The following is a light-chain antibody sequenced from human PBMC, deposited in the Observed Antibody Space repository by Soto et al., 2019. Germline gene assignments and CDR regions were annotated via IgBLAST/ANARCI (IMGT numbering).Light chain of an antibody. CDR2: ETS. CDR1: QSLKSNF. Sequence: EIVLTQSPGTLSLSPGERATLSCRASQSLKSNFFAWYQQRRGRAPRLLIYETSIRASGIPDRFSGSGSGTDFTLTIARLEPEDFAVYYCQQYSSAPAWTFGQGTKV. CDR3: QQYSSAPAWT. J-gene: IGKJ1*01. V-gene: IGKV3-20*01.